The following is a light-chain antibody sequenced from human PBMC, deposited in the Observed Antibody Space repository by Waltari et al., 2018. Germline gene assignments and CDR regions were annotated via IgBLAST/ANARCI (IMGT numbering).Light chain of an antibody. V-gene: IGLV2-11*01. CDR1: SSDVGGYKY. J-gene: IGLJ3*02. CDR3: CSYAGSITFWV. CDR2: DVT. Sequence: QSALTQPRSVSGSPGQSVTISCTGTSSDVGGYKYVSWYQHHPGKAPNLIIYDVTKRPSGVPDRFSASKSDNTASLTISGLQAEDEADYYCCSYAGSITFWVFGGGTKLTVL.